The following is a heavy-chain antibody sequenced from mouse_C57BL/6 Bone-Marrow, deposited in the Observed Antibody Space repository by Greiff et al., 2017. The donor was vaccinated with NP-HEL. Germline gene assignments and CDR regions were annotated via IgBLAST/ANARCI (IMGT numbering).Heavy chain of an antibody. CDR1: GFTFSSYT. Sequence: EVQVVESGGGLVKPGGSLKLSCAASGFTFSSYTMSWVRQTPEKRLEWVATISGGGGNTYYPDSVKGRFTISRDNAKNTLYLQMSSLRSEDTALYYCARPHYYGSSSWFAYWGQGTLVTVSA. CDR3: ARPHYYGSSSWFAY. D-gene: IGHD1-1*01. V-gene: IGHV5-9*01. CDR2: ISGGGGNT. J-gene: IGHJ3*01.